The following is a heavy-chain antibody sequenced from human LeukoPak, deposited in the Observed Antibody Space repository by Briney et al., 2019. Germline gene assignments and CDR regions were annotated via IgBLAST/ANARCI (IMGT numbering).Heavy chain of an antibody. CDR2: ISGSGGST. J-gene: IGHJ5*02. V-gene: IGHV3-23*01. D-gene: IGHD4/OR15-4a*01. CDR3: ARDLGAP. Sequence: GGSLRLSCAASGFTFSNAWMSWVRQAPGKGLEWVSGISGSGGSTYYADSVKGRFTISRDNSKNTLYLQMNSLRAEDTAVYYCARDLGAPWGQGTLVTVSS. CDR1: GFTFSNAW.